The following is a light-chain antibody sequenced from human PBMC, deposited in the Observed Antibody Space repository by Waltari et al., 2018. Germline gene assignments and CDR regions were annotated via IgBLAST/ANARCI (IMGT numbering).Light chain of an antibody. Sequence: ETVMTQSPATLSVSPGERATLSCRASQSVGSALAWYQQKPGQAPRLLNYDASTRATGIPARFSGSGSGTEFTLTISSLQSEDFAVYYCQQYNNWPPGMYTFGQGTKLEIK. CDR2: DAS. CDR3: QQYNNWPPGMYT. CDR1: QSVGSA. J-gene: IGKJ2*01. V-gene: IGKV3-15*01.